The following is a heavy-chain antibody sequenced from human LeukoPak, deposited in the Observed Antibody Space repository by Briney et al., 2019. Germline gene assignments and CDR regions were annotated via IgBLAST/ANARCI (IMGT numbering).Heavy chain of an antibody. J-gene: IGHJ4*02. D-gene: IGHD2-2*01. CDR1: GGSISSYY. CDR3: ARHPSAAAPLDY. CDR2: IYYSGST. Sequence: SETLSLTCTVSGGSISSYYWSWIRQPPGKGLEWIGYIYYSGSTNYNPSLKSRVTISVDTSKNQFSLELSSVTAADTAVYYCARHPSAAAPLDYWGQGTLVTVSS. V-gene: IGHV4-59*08.